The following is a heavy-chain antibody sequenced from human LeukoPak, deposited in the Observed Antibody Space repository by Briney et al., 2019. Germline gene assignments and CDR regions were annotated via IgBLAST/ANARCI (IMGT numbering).Heavy chain of an antibody. Sequence: ASETLSLTCTVSGGSISSYYWSWIRQPPGKGLEWIGYIYTSGSTNYNPSLKSRVTISVDTSKNQFSLKLSSVTAADTAVYYCARLEGWYDFRSGYYYYYYMDVWGKGTTVTVSS. V-gene: IGHV4-4*09. D-gene: IGHD3-3*01. CDR2: IYTSGST. CDR1: GGSISSYY. CDR3: ARLEGWYDFRSGYYYYYYMDV. J-gene: IGHJ6*03.